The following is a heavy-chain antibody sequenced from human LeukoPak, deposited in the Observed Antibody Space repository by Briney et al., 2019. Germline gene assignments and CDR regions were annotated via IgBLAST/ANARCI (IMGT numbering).Heavy chain of an antibody. CDR1: GYSFTSYW. V-gene: IGHV5-51*01. D-gene: IGHD3-3*01. CDR3: ARQRLFLEWLGDFDYYGMDV. J-gene: IGHJ6*02. Sequence: GESLKISCQGSGYSFTSYWIGWVRQMPGKGLEWMGIIYPGDSDTRYSPSFQGQVTISADKSISTAYLQWSSLKASDTAMYYCARQRLFLEWLGDFDYYGMDVWGQGTTVTVSS. CDR2: IYPGDSDT.